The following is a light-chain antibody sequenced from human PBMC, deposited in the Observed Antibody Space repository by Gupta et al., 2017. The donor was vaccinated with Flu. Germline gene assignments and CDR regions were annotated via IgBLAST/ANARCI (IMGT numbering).Light chain of an antibody. Sequence: PAPLSVSPGERATLSCRASQSVSSNLAWYQQKPGQAPRLLIYGASTRATGIPARFSGSGSGTEFTLTISSLQSEDFAVYYCQQYNNWPPTFGQGTKVEIK. CDR3: QQYNNWPPT. CDR2: GAS. J-gene: IGKJ1*01. CDR1: QSVSSN. V-gene: IGKV3-15*01.